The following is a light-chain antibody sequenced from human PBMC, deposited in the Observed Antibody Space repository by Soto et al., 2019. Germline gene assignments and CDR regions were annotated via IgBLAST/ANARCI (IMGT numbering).Light chain of an antibody. CDR2: LNSDGSH. Sequence: QPVLTQPPSDSASLGASVKLTCTLSSGHSNYAIAWHQQQSEKGPRYLMKLNSDGSHSKGDGIPDRFSGSSSGAERYLTISSLQSEAEADYYCQTWGSGIVVFGGGTKLTVL. CDR1: SGHSNYA. CDR3: QTWGSGIVV. V-gene: IGLV4-69*01. J-gene: IGLJ2*01.